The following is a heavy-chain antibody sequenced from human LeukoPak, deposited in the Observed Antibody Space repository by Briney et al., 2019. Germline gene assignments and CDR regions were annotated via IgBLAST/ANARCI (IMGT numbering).Heavy chain of an antibody. J-gene: IGHJ6*03. CDR2: IWYDGSNK. V-gene: IGHV3-33*06. CDR1: GFTFSSYG. D-gene: IGHD3-3*01. Sequence: PGGSLRLSXAASGFTFSSYGMHWVRQAPGKGLEWVAVIWYDGSNKYYADSVKGRFIISRDNSKNMLYLQMNSLRAEDTAVYYCAKDRRGDFFYYMDVWGKGTTVTVSS. CDR3: AKDRRGDFFYYMDV.